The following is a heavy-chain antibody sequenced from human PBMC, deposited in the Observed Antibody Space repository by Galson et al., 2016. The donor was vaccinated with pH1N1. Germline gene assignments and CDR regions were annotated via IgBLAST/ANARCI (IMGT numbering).Heavy chain of an antibody. V-gene: IGHV4-59*01. CDR3: AKSVAARPPYMDV. CDR2: IYYSADYSGST. Sequence: SETLSLTCSVSGGSISSYYWSYIRQPPGKGLERIGYIYYSADYSGSTNYNPSLKSRVTISVDTSKNQLSLKLRSVTAADTAVYYSAKSVAARPPYMDVWGKVTTVSVS. CDR1: GGSISSYY. D-gene: IGHD6-6*01. J-gene: IGHJ6*03.